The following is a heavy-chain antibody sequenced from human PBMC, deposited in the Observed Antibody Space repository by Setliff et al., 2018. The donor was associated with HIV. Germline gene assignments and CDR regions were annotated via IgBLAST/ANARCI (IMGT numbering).Heavy chain of an antibody. CDR1: GGSIASGSYY. V-gene: IGHV4-61*02. CDR2: IYTSGST. D-gene: IGHD6-19*01. Sequence: SETLSLTCTVSGGSIASGSYYWSWIRQPAGKGLEWIGRIYTSGSTNYNPSLKSRVSISVDTSKTQFSLKLSSVTAADTAVYYCASGRYSSGWYYYYYYMDVWGKGTTVTVSS. J-gene: IGHJ6*03. CDR3: ASGRYSSGWYYYYYYMDV.